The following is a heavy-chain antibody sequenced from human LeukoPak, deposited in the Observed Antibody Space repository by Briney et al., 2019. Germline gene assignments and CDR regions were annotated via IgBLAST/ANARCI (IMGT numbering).Heavy chain of an antibody. D-gene: IGHD3-3*01. CDR3: ARLAFITIFGVAPNTDAFDI. CDR2: ISSSSSYI. J-gene: IGHJ3*02. Sequence: GGSLRLSCAASGFTFSSYSMNWVRQAPGKGLEWVSSISSSSSYIYYADSVKGRFTISRDNAKNSLYLQMSSLRAEDTAVYYCARLAFITIFGVAPNTDAFDIWGQGTMVTVSS. CDR1: GFTFSSYS. V-gene: IGHV3-21*01.